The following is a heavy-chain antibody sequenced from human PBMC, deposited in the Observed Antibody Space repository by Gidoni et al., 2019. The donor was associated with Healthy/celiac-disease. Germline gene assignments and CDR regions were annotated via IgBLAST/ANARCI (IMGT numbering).Heavy chain of an antibody. V-gene: IGHV3-53*02. CDR3: ARYVAAAGPFDY. Sequence: VQLVETGGGLIQPVGSLRLSCAASGFTVSSTYMSWVRQAPGKGLEWGSVIYSGGSRYYADSVKGRFTISRDNSKNTLYLQMNSRRAEDTAVYYCARYVAAAGPFDYWGQGTLVTVSS. CDR2: IYSGGSR. J-gene: IGHJ4*02. D-gene: IGHD6-13*01. CDR1: GFTVSSTY.